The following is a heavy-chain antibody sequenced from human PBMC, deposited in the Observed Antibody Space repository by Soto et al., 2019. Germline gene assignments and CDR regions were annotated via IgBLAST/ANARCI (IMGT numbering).Heavy chain of an antibody. Sequence: SETLSLTCTVSGGSISSSSYYWGWIRQPPGKGLEWIGSIYYSGSTYYNPSLKSRVTISVDTSKNQFSLKLSSVTAADTAVYYCASLYYYGSGSYYNNDYYYYGRDVWGQGTTVTVSS. D-gene: IGHD3-10*01. J-gene: IGHJ6*02. CDR1: GGSISSSSYY. CDR3: ASLYYYGSGSYYNNDYYYYGRDV. V-gene: IGHV4-39*01. CDR2: IYYSGST.